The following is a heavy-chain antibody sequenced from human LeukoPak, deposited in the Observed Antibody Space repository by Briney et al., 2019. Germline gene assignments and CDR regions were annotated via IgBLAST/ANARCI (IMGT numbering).Heavy chain of an antibody. D-gene: IGHD1-26*01. CDR1: GGSISGTNW. Sequence: TSGTLSLTCGVSGGSISGTNWWSRVRQPQGQGLEWIGEISLAGQTNYNPSLNGRVTMSLDKSSNQLSLHLTSVTAADTATYFCSRESGPFCPFGYWGQGTLVIVSS. CDR2: ISLAGQT. CDR3: SRESGPFCPFGY. J-gene: IGHJ4*02. V-gene: IGHV4-4*02.